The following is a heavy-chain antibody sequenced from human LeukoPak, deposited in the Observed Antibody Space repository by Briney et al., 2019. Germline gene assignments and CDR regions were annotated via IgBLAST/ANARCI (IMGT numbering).Heavy chain of an antibody. J-gene: IGHJ6*02. CDR3: ARDKGRITMIVVVMSGMDV. CDR1: GYTFTSYG. Sequence: ASVKVSCKASGYTFTSYGISWVRQAPGQGLEWMGWISAYNGNTNYAQKFQGRVTMTRDTSISTAYMELSRLRSDDTAVYYCARDKGRITMIVVVMSGMDVWGQGPRSPSP. V-gene: IGHV1-18*01. CDR2: ISAYNGNT. D-gene: IGHD3-22*01.